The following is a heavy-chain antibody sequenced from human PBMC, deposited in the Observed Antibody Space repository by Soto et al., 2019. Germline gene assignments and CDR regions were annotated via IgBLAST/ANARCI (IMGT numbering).Heavy chain of an antibody. CDR2: ISASGSTI. CDR3: ARGENYYETSGYYYTISYYGMEV. Sequence: GGSLRLSCAASGFVFSDYYMSWIRQAPGKGLEWVSDISASGSTIYYADSVKGRFTVSRDNAKNSLYLEMHSLRAEDTAIYYCARGENYYETSGYYYTISYYGMEVWGQGTTVTVSS. V-gene: IGHV3-11*01. J-gene: IGHJ6*02. D-gene: IGHD3-22*01. CDR1: GFVFSDYY.